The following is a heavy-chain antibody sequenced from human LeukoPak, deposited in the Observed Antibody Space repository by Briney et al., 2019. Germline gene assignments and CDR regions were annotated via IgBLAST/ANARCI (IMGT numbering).Heavy chain of an antibody. D-gene: IGHD4-23*01. CDR3: ARDSRYQYGGPYGMDV. Sequence: GGSLRLSCAASGFTFSDYYMSWIRQAPGKGLEWVPYISSSGSTIYYADSVKGRFTISRDNAKNSLYLQMNSLRAEDTAVYYCARDSRYQYGGPYGMDVWGQGTTVTVSS. CDR2: ISSSGSTI. J-gene: IGHJ6*02. V-gene: IGHV3-11*01. CDR1: GFTFSDYY.